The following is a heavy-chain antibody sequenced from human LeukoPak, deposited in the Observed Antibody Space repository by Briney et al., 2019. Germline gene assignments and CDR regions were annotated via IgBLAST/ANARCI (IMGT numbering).Heavy chain of an antibody. CDR1: GFTFSSYG. CDR2: IRYDGSNK. J-gene: IGHJ4*02. V-gene: IGHV3-30*02. CDR3: AKEQFYYGSGSQPGY. Sequence: GGSLRLSCEASGFTFSSYGMHWVRQAPGKGLEWVAFIRYDGSNKYYADSVKGRFTISRDNSKNTLYLQMNSLRAEDTAVYYCAKEQFYYGSGSQPGYWGQGTLVTVSS. D-gene: IGHD3-10*01.